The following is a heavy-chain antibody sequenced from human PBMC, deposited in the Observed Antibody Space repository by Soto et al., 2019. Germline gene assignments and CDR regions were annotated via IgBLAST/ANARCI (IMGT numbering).Heavy chain of an antibody. Sequence: PGESLKISCKGSGYSFTSYWIGWVRQMPGKGLEWMGIIYPGDSDTRYSPSFQGQVTISADKSISTAYLQWSSLKASDTAMYYCARLFTEYCCSTSCYAGSRVVADYYYYYMDVWGKGTTVTVSS. CDR2: IYPGDSDT. CDR3: ARLFTEYCCSTSCYAGSRVVADYYYYYMDV. J-gene: IGHJ6*03. D-gene: IGHD2-2*01. V-gene: IGHV5-51*01. CDR1: GYSFTSYW.